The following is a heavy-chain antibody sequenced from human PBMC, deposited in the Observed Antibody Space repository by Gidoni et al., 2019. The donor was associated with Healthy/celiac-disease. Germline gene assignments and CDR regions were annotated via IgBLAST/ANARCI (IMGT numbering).Heavy chain of an antibody. D-gene: IGHD6-19*01. CDR2: INPNSGGT. J-gene: IGHJ4*02. Sequence: QVRPVPSGAEAKKPGATVKFSCQASGYTFTGYYMHWVRQAPGQGLEWMGWINPNSGGTNYAQKFQGRVTMTRDTSISTAYMELSRLRSDDTAVYYCARDLGELSGPFDYWGQGTLVTVSS. V-gene: IGHV1-2*02. CDR1: GYTFTGYY. CDR3: ARDLGELSGPFDY.